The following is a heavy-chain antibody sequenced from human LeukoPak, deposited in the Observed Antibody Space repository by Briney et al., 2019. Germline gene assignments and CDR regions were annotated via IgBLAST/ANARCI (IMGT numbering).Heavy chain of an antibody. CDR1: GVSISSQHW. CDR2: IFHSGST. V-gene: IGHV4-4*02. Sequence: SETLSLTCAVSGVSISSQHWWSWVRQPPGEGLEWIGEIFHSGSTHYNPSLKSRVTISVDKSKNQFSLSLSSVTAADTAVYYCAKGDIPNWFDPWGQGTLVTVSS. J-gene: IGHJ5*02. D-gene: IGHD2-2*02. CDR3: AKGDIPNWFDP.